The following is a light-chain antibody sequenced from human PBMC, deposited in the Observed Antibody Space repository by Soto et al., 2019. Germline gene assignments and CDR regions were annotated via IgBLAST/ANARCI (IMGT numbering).Light chain of an antibody. CDR2: DAS. J-gene: IGKJ4*01. CDR3: QQFLSYPRT. CDR1: QGISGY. Sequence: IPLTQSPSSLSASVGDRVTITCRASQGISGYLAWYHQRPGKVPKLLIYDASTLQSGVPSRFSGSGSGTDFTLTISSLQPEDFATYYCQQFLSYPRTFGGGTKVEIK. V-gene: IGKV1-9*01.